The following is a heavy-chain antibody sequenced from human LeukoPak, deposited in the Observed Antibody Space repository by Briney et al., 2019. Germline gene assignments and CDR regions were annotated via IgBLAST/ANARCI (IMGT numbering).Heavy chain of an antibody. V-gene: IGHV1-2*02. CDR2: INPNSGGT. J-gene: IGHJ5*01. CDR1: GYTFTGYY. CDR3: AREEHGYCSGGSCYSSDS. D-gene: IGHD2-15*01. Sequence: ASVKVSCKASGYTFTGYYMHWVRQTPGQGLEWMGWINPNSGGTNYAQKFQGRVTMTRDTSISTAYMELSRLRSDDTAAYYCAREEHGYCSGGSCYSSDSWGQGTLVTVSS.